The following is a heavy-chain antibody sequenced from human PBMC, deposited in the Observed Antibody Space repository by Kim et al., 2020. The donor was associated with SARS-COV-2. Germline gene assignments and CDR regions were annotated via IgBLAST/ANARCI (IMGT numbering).Heavy chain of an antibody. CDR3: ASLKTTVTTTRDY. J-gene: IGHJ4*02. CDR1: GGSISSGGYS. CDR2: IYHSGST. D-gene: IGHD4-17*01. V-gene: IGHV4-30-2*01. Sequence: SETLSLTCAVSGGSISSGGYSWSWIRQPPGKGLEWIGYIYHSGSTYYNPSLKSRVTISVDRSKNQFSLKLSSVTAADTAVYYCASLKTTVTTTRDYWGQGTLVTVSS.